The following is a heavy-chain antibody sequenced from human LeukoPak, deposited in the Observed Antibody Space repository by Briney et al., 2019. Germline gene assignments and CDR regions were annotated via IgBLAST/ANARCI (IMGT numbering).Heavy chain of an antibody. V-gene: IGHV4-34*01. CDR3: ASIHSVRRRYYDSSGKDWFDP. CDR1: GGSFSRYY. Sequence: SETLSLTCAVYGGSFSRYYWSWIRQPPGKGLEWIGEINHSGSTNYNPSLTSRVTISVDTSKNQFSLKLSSVTAADTAVYYCASIHSVRRRYYDSSGKDWFDPWGQGTLVTVSS. CDR2: INHSGST. D-gene: IGHD3-22*01. J-gene: IGHJ5*02.